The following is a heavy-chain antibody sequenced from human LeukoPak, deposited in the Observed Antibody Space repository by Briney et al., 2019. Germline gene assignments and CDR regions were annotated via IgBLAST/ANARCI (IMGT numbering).Heavy chain of an antibody. J-gene: IGHJ4*02. CDR1: GFTFSSYA. V-gene: IGHV3-23*01. CDR2: ISGSGGST. Sequence: GGSLRLSCAASGFTFSSYAMSWVRQAPGKGLEWVSAISGSGGSTYYADSVKGRFTVSRDNSKNTVYLQMNSLRVDDSAVYYCAKRKNSPGYSSLDQWGQGALVTVSS. CDR3: AKRKNSPGYSSLDQ. D-gene: IGHD2-15*01.